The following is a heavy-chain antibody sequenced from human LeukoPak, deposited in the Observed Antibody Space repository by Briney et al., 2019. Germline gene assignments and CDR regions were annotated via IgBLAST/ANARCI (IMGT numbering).Heavy chain of an antibody. V-gene: IGHV1-8*01. CDR3: ARRAIVVVPAATGFDYYYYMDV. CDR1: GYTFTSYD. J-gene: IGHJ6*03. D-gene: IGHD2-2*01. Sequence: ASVTVSCKASGYTFTSYDINWVRQATGQGLEWMGWMNPNSGNTGYAQKFQGRVTMTRNTSISTAYMELSSLRSEDTAVYYCARRAIVVVPAATGFDYYYYMDVWGKGTTVTVSS. CDR2: MNPNSGNT.